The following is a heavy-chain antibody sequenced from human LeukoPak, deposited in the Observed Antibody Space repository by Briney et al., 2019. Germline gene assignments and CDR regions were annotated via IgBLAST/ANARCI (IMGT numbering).Heavy chain of an antibody. V-gene: IGHV3-7*01. CDR1: GFTFSSYW. CDR3: ARARFKGRFDY. J-gene: IGHJ4*02. CDR2: IKQYGSEK. Sequence: GGSLRLSCAASGFTFSSYWMSWVRQAPGKGLEWVANIKQYGSEKYYVDSVKGRFTISRDNAKNSLYLQMNSLRAEDTAVYYCARARFKGRFDYWGQGTLVTVSS.